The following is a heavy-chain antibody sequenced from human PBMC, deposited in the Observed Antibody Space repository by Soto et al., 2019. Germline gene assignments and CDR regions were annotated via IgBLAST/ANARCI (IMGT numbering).Heavy chain of an antibody. Sequence: QAQLVQSGAAVKRPGASVKVSCRASGYRFTSYGINWGRQAPGQGLEWLGWLSAYDGNTNYAQILQGRVSMTTDTSANTAYMELKSLRADDTAMYYCARGGYYDSSGARNYYYYGMNVWGQGTTVTVSS. D-gene: IGHD3-22*01. CDR1: GYRFTSYG. V-gene: IGHV1-18*01. CDR3: ARGGYYDSSGARNYYYYGMNV. CDR2: LSAYDGNT. J-gene: IGHJ6*02.